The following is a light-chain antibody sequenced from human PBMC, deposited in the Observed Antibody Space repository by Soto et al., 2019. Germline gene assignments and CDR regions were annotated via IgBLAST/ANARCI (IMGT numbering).Light chain of an antibody. Sequence: QSVLTQPRSVSGSPGQSVTISCTGTSSDVGGYNYVSWYQQHPGKAPKLMIYDVSKRPSGVPDRFSGSKSGNTASLTISGLQAEDEADYSCCSYAGSYTYVFGTGTKATVL. CDR1: SSDVGGYNY. CDR3: CSYAGSYTYV. CDR2: DVS. V-gene: IGLV2-11*01. J-gene: IGLJ1*01.